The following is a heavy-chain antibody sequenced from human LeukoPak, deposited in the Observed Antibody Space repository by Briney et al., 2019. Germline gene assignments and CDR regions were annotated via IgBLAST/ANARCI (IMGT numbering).Heavy chain of an antibody. D-gene: IGHD6-19*01. J-gene: IGHJ4*02. CDR1: GFSFSSYW. CDR2: IKQDGSEK. V-gene: IGHV3-7*03. Sequence: GGSLRLSCAASGFSFSSYWMNWVRQTPAKGLEGLANIKQDGSEKYYVDSVKGRFTISRDNAKNSLYLQMNSLRAEDTAVYYCTRDRRDSSALNDYWGQGTLVTVSS. CDR3: TRDRRDSSALNDY.